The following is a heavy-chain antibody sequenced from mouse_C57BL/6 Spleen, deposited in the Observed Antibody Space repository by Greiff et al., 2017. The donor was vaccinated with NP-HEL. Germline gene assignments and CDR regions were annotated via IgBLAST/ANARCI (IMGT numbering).Heavy chain of an antibody. Sequence: EVQLQESGPGLVKPSQSLSLTCSVTGYSITSGYYWNWIRQFPGNKLEWMGYISYDGSNNYNPSLKNRISITRDTSKNQFFLKLNSVTTEDTATYYCARRWDWGFDYWGQGTTLTVSS. J-gene: IGHJ2*01. CDR3: ARRWDWGFDY. CDR1: GYSITSGYY. D-gene: IGHD4-1*01. CDR2: ISYDGSN. V-gene: IGHV3-6*01.